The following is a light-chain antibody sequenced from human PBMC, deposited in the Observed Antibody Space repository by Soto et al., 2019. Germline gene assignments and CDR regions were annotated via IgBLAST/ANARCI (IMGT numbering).Light chain of an antibody. CDR2: GAS. V-gene: IGKV3-15*01. Sequence: EIVMTQSPATLSVSPGERATLSCRASQSVSSNLAWYQQKPGQAPRLLISGASTRATGIPARFSGSGSGTEFTLTISSLQSEDFAVYYCQQYNNWPLTLGGGTKVEIK. J-gene: IGKJ4*01. CDR1: QSVSSN. CDR3: QQYNNWPLT.